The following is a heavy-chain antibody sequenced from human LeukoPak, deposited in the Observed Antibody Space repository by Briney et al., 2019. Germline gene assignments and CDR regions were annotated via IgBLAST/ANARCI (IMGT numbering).Heavy chain of an antibody. V-gene: IGHV1-2*02. CDR2: INPNSGGT. J-gene: IGHJ4*02. CDR3: ARVYSYGFTAFDC. CDR1: GYTFTGYY. Sequence: GASVKVSCKASGYTFTGYYMHWVRQAPGQGLEWMGWINPNSGGTNYAQKFQGRVTMTRDTSISTAYMELSRLRSDDTAVYYCARVYSYGFTAFDCWGQGALVTVSS. D-gene: IGHD5-18*01.